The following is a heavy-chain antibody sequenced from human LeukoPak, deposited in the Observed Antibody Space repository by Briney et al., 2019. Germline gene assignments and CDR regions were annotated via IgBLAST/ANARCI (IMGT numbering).Heavy chain of an antibody. Sequence: ASVKVSCKASGYTVTSYYMHWVRQAPGQGLEWMGIINPSGGSTSYAQKFQGRVTMTRDTSTSTVYMELSSLRSEDTAVYYCARDGAQSSRWRYYDFWSGYLNWFDPWGQGTLVTVSS. J-gene: IGHJ5*02. CDR3: ARDGAQSSRWRYYDFWSGYLNWFDP. V-gene: IGHV1-46*01. CDR1: GYTVTSYY. D-gene: IGHD3-3*01. CDR2: INPSGGST.